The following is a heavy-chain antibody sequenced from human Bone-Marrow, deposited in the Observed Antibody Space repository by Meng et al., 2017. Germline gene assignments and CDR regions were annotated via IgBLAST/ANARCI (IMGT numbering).Heavy chain of an antibody. CDR3: AKERIAVAGRPFDY. J-gene: IGHJ4*02. Sequence: SETLSLTCTVSGGSISSSSYYWGWIRQPPGKGLEWIGSIYYSGSTYYNPSLKSRVTISVDTSKSQFSLKLSSVTAADTAVYYCAKERIAVAGRPFDYWGQGTLVTVSS. CDR1: GGSISSSSYY. CDR2: IYYSGST. V-gene: IGHV4-39*07. D-gene: IGHD6-19*01.